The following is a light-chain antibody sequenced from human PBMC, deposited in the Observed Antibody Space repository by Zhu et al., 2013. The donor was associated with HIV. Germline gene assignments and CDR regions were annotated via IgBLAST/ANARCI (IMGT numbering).Light chain of an antibody. Sequence: IVLTQSPVILSLSPGERATLSCRASQAVYSNYLAWYQQKPGQPPRLLIYGTSSRVTGIPDRFSGSGSGTDFTLTISSLEPEDFAVYYCQQRTNWPPTWTFGQGTKV. CDR2: GTS. J-gene: IGKJ1*01. V-gene: IGKV3D-20*02. CDR3: QQRTNWPPTWT. CDR1: QAVYSNY.